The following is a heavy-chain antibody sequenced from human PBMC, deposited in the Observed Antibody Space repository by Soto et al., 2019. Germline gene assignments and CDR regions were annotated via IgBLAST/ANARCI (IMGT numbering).Heavy chain of an antibody. CDR2: IYHSGST. V-gene: IGHV4-38-2*01. J-gene: IGHJ5*02. CDR3: ARTYYYDSSGYYYHWFGP. CDR1: GYSISSGYY. D-gene: IGHD3-22*01. Sequence: SETLSLTCAVSGYSISSGYYWGWIRQPPGKGLEWIGSIYHSGSTYYNPSLKSRVTISVDTSKNQFSLKLSSVTAADTAVYYCARTYYYDSSGYYYHWFGPWGQGTLVTVSS.